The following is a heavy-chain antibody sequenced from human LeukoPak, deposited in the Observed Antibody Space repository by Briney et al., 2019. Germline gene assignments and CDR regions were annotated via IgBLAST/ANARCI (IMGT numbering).Heavy chain of an antibody. D-gene: IGHD3-10*01. CDR1: GFTFSSYA. CDR2: ISYDGSNK. J-gene: IGHJ4*02. CDR3: ASGEGGEDY. Sequence: PGGSLRLSCAASGFTFSSYAMHWVRQAPGKGLEWVAVISYDGSNKYYADSVKGRFTISRDNAKNSLYLQMNSLRAEDTAVYYCASGEGGEDYWGQGTLVTVSS. V-gene: IGHV3-30*04.